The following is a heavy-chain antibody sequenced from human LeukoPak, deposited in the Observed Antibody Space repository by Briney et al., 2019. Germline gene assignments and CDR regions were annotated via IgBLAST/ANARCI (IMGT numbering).Heavy chain of an antibody. J-gene: IGHJ3*02. CDR3: ARDTAYYYDSSGPDAFDI. CDR1: GFTFSSYG. Sequence: GGSLRLSCAASGFTFSSYGMHWVRQAPGKGLEWVAVIWYDGSNKYYADSVEGRFTISRDNSKNTLYLQMNSLRAEDTAVYYCARDTAYYYDSSGPDAFDIWGQGTMVTVSS. D-gene: IGHD3-22*01. CDR2: IWYDGSNK. V-gene: IGHV3-33*01.